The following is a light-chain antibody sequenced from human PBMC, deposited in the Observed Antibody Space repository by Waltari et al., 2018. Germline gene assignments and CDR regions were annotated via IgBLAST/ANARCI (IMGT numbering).Light chain of an antibody. CDR1: HSVSSSS. CDR2: GAS. J-gene: IGKJ1*01. Sequence: IVLTQSPGTLSLSPGETATFSCRARHSVSSSSLAWYQQNPGQAPRVLIHGASNRATGSPDRFSGSGSGTDVTLTISRLEPEDVAVYYCQQYGSSPWTFGQGTKVEIK. V-gene: IGKV3-20*01. CDR3: QQYGSSPWT.